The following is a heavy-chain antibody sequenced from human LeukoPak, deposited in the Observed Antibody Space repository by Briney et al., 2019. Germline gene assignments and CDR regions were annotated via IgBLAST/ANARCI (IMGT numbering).Heavy chain of an antibody. CDR2: IYYSGST. V-gene: IGHV4-59*01. Sequence: PSETLSLTCIVSGGSISSYYWSWIRQPPGKGLEWIGYIYYSGSTNYNPSLKSRVTISVDTSKNQFSLKLSSVTAADTAVYYCARLNYDFWSGYSPVDYWGQGTLVTVSS. CDR1: GGSISSYY. D-gene: IGHD3-3*01. J-gene: IGHJ4*02. CDR3: ARLNYDFWSGYSPVDY.